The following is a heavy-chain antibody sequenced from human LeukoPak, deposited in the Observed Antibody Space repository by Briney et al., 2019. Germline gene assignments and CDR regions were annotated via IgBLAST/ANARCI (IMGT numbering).Heavy chain of an antibody. CDR2: MNPNSGNT. V-gene: IGHV1-8*01. J-gene: IGHJ6*02. CDR3: ASAGTGYYYYYGMDV. Sequence: GASVKASCKASGYTFTSYDINWVRQATGQGLEWMGWMNPNSGNTGYAQKFQGRVTMTRNTSISTAYMELSSLRSEDTAVYYCASAGTGYYYYYGMDVWGQGTTVTVSS. D-gene: IGHD6-13*01. CDR1: GYTFTSYD.